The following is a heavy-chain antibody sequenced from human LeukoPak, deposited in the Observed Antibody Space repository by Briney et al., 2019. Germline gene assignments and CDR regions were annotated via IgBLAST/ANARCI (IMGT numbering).Heavy chain of an antibody. J-gene: IGHJ3*02. D-gene: IGHD3-22*01. CDR1: GYSFSHYW. Sequence: GESLKISCKGSGYSFSHYWIGWVRQMPGKGLEWMGLIYPDDSETRYSPSFQGQVTISADKSINTAYLEWSTLKASDTAIYYCARHRYDSSGYPIWGQGTMVTVSS. CDR2: IYPDDSET. V-gene: IGHV5-51*01. CDR3: ARHRYDSSGYPI.